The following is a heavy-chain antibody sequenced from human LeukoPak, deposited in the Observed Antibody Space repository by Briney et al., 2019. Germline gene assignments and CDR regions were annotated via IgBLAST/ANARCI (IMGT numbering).Heavy chain of an antibody. CDR2: VYYSGST. Sequence: PSETLSLTCTVSGGSVSTIDYYWGWIRQPPGKGLEWIGSVYYSGSTYYNAPLKSQVSISIDTSKNQFSLRLTSVTAADTAVYYCARRRMVRGVLRTYYFDYWGQGTLVTVSS. V-gene: IGHV4-39*01. D-gene: IGHD3-10*01. CDR1: GGSVSTIDYY. CDR3: ARRRMVRGVLRTYYFDY. J-gene: IGHJ4*02.